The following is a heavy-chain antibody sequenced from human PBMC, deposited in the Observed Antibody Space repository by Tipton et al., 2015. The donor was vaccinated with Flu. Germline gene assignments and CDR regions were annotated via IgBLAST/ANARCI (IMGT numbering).Heavy chain of an antibody. CDR1: GGSFSGYY. D-gene: IGHD3-9*01. CDR3: ARGRVGGIRYFDWLFSY. V-gene: IGHV4-34*01. CDR2: INHSGST. J-gene: IGHJ4*02. Sequence: TLSLTCAVYGGSFSGYYWSWIRQPPGKGLEWIGEINHSGSTNYNPSLKSRVTISVDTSKNQFSPKLSSVTAADTAVYYCARGRVGGIRYFDWLFSYWGQGPLVTVSS.